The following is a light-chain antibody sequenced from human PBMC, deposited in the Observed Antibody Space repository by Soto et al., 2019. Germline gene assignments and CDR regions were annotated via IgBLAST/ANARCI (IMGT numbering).Light chain of an antibody. CDR1: HSVSSSY. CDR3: RQYGSSPPIT. V-gene: IGKV3-20*01. CDR2: GAS. J-gene: IGKJ5*01. Sequence: EIVLTQSPGTLSLSPGERATLSCRASHSVSSSYLAWYQQKPGQAPRLLIYGASSRATGIPDRFSGSGSGTDFNLTISRLEPEDFAVYYCRQYGSSPPITFGQGTRLEIK.